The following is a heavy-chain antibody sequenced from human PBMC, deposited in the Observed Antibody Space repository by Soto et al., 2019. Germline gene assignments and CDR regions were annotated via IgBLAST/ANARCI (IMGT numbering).Heavy chain of an antibody. D-gene: IGHD2-8*01. V-gene: IGHV4-61*01. CDR3: ARECSSAHFNYNDF. CDR2: VSHPGAT. J-gene: IGHJ4*02. Sequence: QVQLQESGPGLVKPSETLSLTCTVSGGSISLERFYWTWIRQPPGKGLEWLGYVSHPGATNYNPSVQGRVDISIDTSRNPFSLKMRTLTAADTAVYFCARECSSAHFNYNDFWGQGTMVSVSA. CDR1: GGSISLERFY.